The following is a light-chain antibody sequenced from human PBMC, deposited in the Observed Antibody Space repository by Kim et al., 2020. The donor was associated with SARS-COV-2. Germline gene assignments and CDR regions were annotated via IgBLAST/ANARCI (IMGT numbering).Light chain of an antibody. V-gene: IGLV10-54*04. CDR1: SNDVGFQG. J-gene: IGLJ3*02. CDR3: SAWDSSLTGWV. CDR2: RNN. Sequence: QTATLTCTGNSNDVGFQGAVWLQQHQGHPPQLLSYRNNKRPSGISERFSASRSGNTASLTITGLQPEDEADYYCSAWDSSLTGWVFGGGTQLTVL.